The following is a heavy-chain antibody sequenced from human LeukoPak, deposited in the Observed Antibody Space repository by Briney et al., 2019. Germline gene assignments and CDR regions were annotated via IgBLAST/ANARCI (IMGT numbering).Heavy chain of an antibody. J-gene: IGHJ4*02. CDR2: VDHTGST. V-gene: IGHV4-59*01. Sequence: PSETLSLTCSVSDDSITMYYWTWIRQPPGKGLEWIGYVDHTGSTNFNPSLNGRVSISRDTTKNLFSLRLSSVTAADTAVYYCARDGTRDGYNWRSGVYYFDYWGQGTLVTVSS. D-gene: IGHD5-24*01. CDR1: DDSITMYY. CDR3: ARDGTRDGYNWRSGVYYFDY.